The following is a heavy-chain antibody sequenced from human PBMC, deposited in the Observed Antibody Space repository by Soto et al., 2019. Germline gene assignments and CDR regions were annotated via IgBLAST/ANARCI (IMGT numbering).Heavy chain of an antibody. Sequence: SETLSLTCTVSGGSISGYYWSWIRQPPGKGLEWIGYMYNTGSTVYNTSLKSRVNISVDTSKNPFSLKMNSVTAANTAVYYCARDLWGYCGTDCYPLDVWGQGTTVTVSS. D-gene: IGHD2-21*02. CDR3: ARDLWGYCGTDCYPLDV. V-gene: IGHV4-59*01. J-gene: IGHJ6*02. CDR2: MYNTGST. CDR1: GGSISGYY.